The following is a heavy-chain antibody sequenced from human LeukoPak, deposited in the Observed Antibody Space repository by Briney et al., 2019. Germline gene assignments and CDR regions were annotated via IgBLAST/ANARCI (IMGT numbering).Heavy chain of an antibody. Sequence: GRSLRLSCAASGFTFSSYAMHWVRQAPGKGLEWVAVISYDGSNKYYADSVKGRFTISRDNSKNTLYLQMNSLRAEDTAVYYCARDARYFDWSPPFLGPYFDYWGQGTLVTVSS. J-gene: IGHJ4*02. CDR1: GFTFSSYA. CDR3: ARDARYFDWSPPFLGPYFDY. CDR2: ISYDGSNK. D-gene: IGHD3-9*01. V-gene: IGHV3-30*04.